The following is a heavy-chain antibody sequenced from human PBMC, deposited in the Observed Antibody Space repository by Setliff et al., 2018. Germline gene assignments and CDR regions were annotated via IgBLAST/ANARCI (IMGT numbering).Heavy chain of an antibody. CDR1: GDSLSGYY. CDR2: IMPGRDT. D-gene: IGHD3-10*01. CDR3: ARHATYYYGSGNLPFDS. J-gene: IGHJ4*02. Sequence: SETLSLTCAVYGDSLSGYYWSWIRQSPKKGLEWIGEIMPGRDTLYSPSLESRLTITIDMSKSQFSLKLSSVTAADTAVYYCARHATYYYGSGNLPFDSWGQGTLVTVS. V-gene: IGHV4-34*12.